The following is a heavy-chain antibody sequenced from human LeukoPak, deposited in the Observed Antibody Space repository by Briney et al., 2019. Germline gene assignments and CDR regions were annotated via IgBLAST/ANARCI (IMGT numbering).Heavy chain of an antibody. CDR1: GGSFSGYY. CDR2: IYYSGST. D-gene: IGHD2-2*01. J-gene: IGHJ5*02. V-gene: IGHV4-59*08. CDR3: ARHIVVVPAAIYPPGWFDP. Sequence: SETLSLTCAVYGGSFSGYYWSWIRQPPGKGLEWIGYIYYSGSTNYNPSLKSRVTISVDTSKNQFSLKLSSVTAADTAVYYCARHIVVVPAAIYPPGWFDPWGQGTLVTVSS.